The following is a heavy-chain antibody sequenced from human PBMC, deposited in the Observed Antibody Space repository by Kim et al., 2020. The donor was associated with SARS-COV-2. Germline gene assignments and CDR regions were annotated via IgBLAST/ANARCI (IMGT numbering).Heavy chain of an antibody. CDR2: INTAKGNP. D-gene: IGHD2-2*01. V-gene: IGHV1-3*04. Sequence: ASVKVSCKASAYTFTNYGIHWVRQAPGHSLEWLGWINTAKGNPKYSEEFQGRVTITRDTSASTAYMALTGLKSEDTAVYYCTREDTTNWFDYWGQGTLVTVSS. CDR3: TREDTTNWFDY. J-gene: IGHJ5*01. CDR1: AYTFTNYG.